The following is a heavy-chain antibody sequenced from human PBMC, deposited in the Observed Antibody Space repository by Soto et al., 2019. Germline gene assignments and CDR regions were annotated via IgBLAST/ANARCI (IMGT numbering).Heavy chain of an antibody. J-gene: IGHJ5*02. V-gene: IGHV4-61*01. CDR3: ERGYSSGWHFNWLDP. D-gene: IGHD6-19*01. CDR2: IYYSGST. Sequence: SETLSLTCTVSGGSVSSGSYYWSWLRQPPGKGLEWIGYIYYSGSTNYNPSLKSRVTISVDTSNNQFSLKLSSVTAADTAVYYCERGYSSGWHFNWLDPWGQGGVVTGSA. CDR1: GGSVSSGSYY.